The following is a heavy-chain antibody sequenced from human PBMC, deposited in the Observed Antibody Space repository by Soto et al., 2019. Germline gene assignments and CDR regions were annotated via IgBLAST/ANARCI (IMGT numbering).Heavy chain of an antibody. V-gene: IGHV4-39*02. CDR2: VYSSGST. Sequence: SETLSLTCTVSGASINNSNFYWGWIRQPPGKGLEWIGSVYSSGSTSYNPSLQSRLIISVDTSKNYFSLKLSSLTAADTALYYCAGIDDDFRRSFSDYWGHGLRVTVSS. CDR3: AGIDDDFRRSFSDY. J-gene: IGHJ4*01. D-gene: IGHD3-3*01. CDR1: GASINNSNFY.